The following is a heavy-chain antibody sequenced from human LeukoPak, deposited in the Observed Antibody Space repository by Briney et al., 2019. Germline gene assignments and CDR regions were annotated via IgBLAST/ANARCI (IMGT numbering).Heavy chain of an antibody. CDR1: GGSISSYY. CDR2: IYYSGST. V-gene: IGHV4-59*01. J-gene: IGHJ4*02. Sequence: SETLSLTCTVSGGSISSYYWSWIRQPPGKGLEWIGYIYYSGSTNYNPSLKSRVAISVDTSKNQFSLKLSSVTAADTAVYYCARGYYDSSGYYFDYWDQGTLVTVSS. CDR3: ARGYYDSSGYYFDY. D-gene: IGHD3-22*01.